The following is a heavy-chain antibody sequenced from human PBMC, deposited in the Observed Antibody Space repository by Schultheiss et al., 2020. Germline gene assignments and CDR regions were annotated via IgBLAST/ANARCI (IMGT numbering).Heavy chain of an antibody. Sequence: GESLKISCAASGFTFSSYGMHWVRQAPGKGLEWVAVISYDGSNKYYADSVKGRFTISRDNSKNTLYLQMNSLRAEDTAVYYCAKTRRKSIAVAVDYWGQGTLVTVYS. CDR1: GFTFSSYG. V-gene: IGHV3-30*18. CDR3: AKTRRKSIAVAVDY. J-gene: IGHJ4*02. CDR2: ISYDGSNK. D-gene: IGHD6-19*01.